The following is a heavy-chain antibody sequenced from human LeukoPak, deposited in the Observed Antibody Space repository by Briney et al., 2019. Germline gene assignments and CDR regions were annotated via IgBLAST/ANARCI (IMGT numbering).Heavy chain of an antibody. CDR2: INPNSGGT. J-gene: IGHJ6*02. D-gene: IGHD6-19*01. Sequence: GASVKVSCKASGYTFTGYYMHWVRQAPGQGLEWRGWINPNSGGTNYAQKIQGRVTMTRDTSISTAYMELSRLRSNDTAVDYCARVPLWPLIALAHVIYGMDVWGQGTTVTVSS. CDR1: GYTFTGYY. V-gene: IGHV1-2*02. CDR3: ARVPLWPLIALAHVIYGMDV.